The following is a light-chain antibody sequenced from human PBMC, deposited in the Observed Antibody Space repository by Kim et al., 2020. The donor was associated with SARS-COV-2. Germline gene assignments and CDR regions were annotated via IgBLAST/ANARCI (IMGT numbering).Light chain of an antibody. CDR1: SLRNYY. CDR2: GKN. CDR3: NSRDSSGNHLGV. V-gene: IGLV3-19*01. Sequence: SSALTQDPAVSVALGQTVRITCQGDSLRNYYASWYQQKPGQTPVLVIYGKNNRPSGIPDRFSGSSTGNTASMTIPGAQAEDEADYYCNSRDSSGNHLGVFGTGTKVTVL. J-gene: IGLJ1*01.